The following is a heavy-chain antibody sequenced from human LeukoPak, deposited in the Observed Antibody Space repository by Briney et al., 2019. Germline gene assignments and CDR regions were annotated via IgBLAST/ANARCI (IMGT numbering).Heavy chain of an antibody. CDR1: DFTFTSYG. V-gene: IGHV3-23*01. J-gene: IGHJ3*02. CDR2: ISGSGGST. CDR3: AKDRLQYYYDSSGYYPDAFDI. D-gene: IGHD3-22*01. Sequence: GGTLRLSCAASDFTFTSYGMSWVRQAPGKGLEWVSAISGSGGSTYYADSVKGRFTISRDNSKNTLYLQMNSLRAEDTAVYYCAKDRLQYYYDSSGYYPDAFDIWGQGTMVTVSS.